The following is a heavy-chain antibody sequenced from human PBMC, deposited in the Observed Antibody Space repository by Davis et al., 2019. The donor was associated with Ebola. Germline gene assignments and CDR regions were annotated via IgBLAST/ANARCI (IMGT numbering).Heavy chain of an antibody. CDR1: GFTFSDYY. CDR3: AKDIAIAAEPNPVDY. D-gene: IGHD6-13*01. Sequence: GESPKIPCAASGFTFSDYYMSWIRQAPGKGLEWVSYISSSGSTIYYADPVKGRFTISRDNAKNSLFLQMNSLRAEDTAVYYCAKDIAIAAEPNPVDYWGQGTLVTVSS. CDR2: ISSSGSTI. V-gene: IGHV3-11*04. J-gene: IGHJ4*02.